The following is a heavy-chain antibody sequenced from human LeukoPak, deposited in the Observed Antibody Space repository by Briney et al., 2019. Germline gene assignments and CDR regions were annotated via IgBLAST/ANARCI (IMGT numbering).Heavy chain of an antibody. D-gene: IGHD3-9*01. V-gene: IGHV4-4*07. J-gene: IGHJ6*03. CDR2: IYTSGST. CDR3: ARGITYYDILTGRAPSYYMDV. Sequence: SETLSLTCTVSGGSISSYYWSWIRQPAGKGLEWIGRIYTSGSTNYNPSLKSRVTMSVDTSKNQFSLKLSYVTAADTAVYYCARGITYYDILTGRAPSYYMDVWGKGTTVTVSS. CDR1: GGSISSYY.